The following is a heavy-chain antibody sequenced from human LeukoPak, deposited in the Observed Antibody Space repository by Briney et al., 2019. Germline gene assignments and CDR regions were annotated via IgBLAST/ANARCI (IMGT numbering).Heavy chain of an antibody. CDR1: NGSISNYY. V-gene: IGHV4-59*01. D-gene: IGHD2-8*02. J-gene: IGHJ6*04. CDR2: VDHSETT. Sequence: SETLSLTCTVSNGSISNYYWNWIRRAPEKGLEWIGFVDHSETTDHNPSLKSRVIIAVDTSKNQFSLRLDAVTAADTAVYYCARGACTGPNCRISPMDVWGKGTTVTVSS. CDR3: ARGACTGPNCRISPMDV.